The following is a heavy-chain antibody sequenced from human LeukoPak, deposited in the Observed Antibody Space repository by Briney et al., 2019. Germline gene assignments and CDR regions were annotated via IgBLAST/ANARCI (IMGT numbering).Heavy chain of an antibody. Sequence: PSQTLSLTCTVSGGSFSSGSYYWRWLRQPAGTGLEWIGRIYTSGSTNYNPSLKSRVTISVDTSKNQFSLKLSSVTAADTAVYYCARSGYSYGFTDYYMDVWGKGTTVTISS. CDR2: IYTSGST. J-gene: IGHJ6*03. V-gene: IGHV4-61*02. CDR1: GGSFSSGSYY. CDR3: ARSGYSYGFTDYYMDV. D-gene: IGHD5-18*01.